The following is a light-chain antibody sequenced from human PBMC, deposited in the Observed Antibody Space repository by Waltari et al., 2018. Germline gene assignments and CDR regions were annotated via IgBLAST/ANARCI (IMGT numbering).Light chain of an antibody. CDR1: TNDVGAYDI. J-gene: IGLJ2*01. CDR2: AVT. Sequence: QSALTQAASVSGSLGQSITISCTGTTNDVGAYDIVSWYQKHPGKAPRLIIYAVTERPSGVSNRFSGSKSRNTSSLTISGLHAEDEACYHCCSYACGRTYVVFGGWTKLTFL. CDR3: CSYACGRTYVV. V-gene: IGLV2-23*02.